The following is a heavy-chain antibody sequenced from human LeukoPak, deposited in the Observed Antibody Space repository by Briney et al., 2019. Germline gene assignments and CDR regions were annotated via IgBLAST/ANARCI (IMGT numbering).Heavy chain of an antibody. CDR1: VYTLTESS. Sequence: GASANVSFKFSVYTLTESSMHWVRQTPGKGLEWMGGFDPENGDTIYAQKFQGRVTMTEDTSTDTAYMELNSLRSEDTAVYYCATLHSDDYWGQGSLVTVSS. CDR3: ATLHSDDY. J-gene: IGHJ4*02. D-gene: IGHD3-10*01. V-gene: IGHV1-24*01. CDR2: FDPENGDT.